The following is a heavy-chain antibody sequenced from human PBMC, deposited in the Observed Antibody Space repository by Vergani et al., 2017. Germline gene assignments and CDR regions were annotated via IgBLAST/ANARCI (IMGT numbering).Heavy chain of an antibody. CDR2: INHSGST. D-gene: IGHD2-2*01. J-gene: IGHJ6*03. V-gene: IGHV4-34*01. CDR3: ARGWTKLGYCSSTSCYYYYIDV. Sequence: QVQLQQWGAGLLKPSETLSLTCAVYGGSFSGYYWSWIRQPPGKGLEWIGEINHSGSTNYNPSLKSRVTISVDTSKNQFSLKLSSVTAADTAVYYCARGWTKLGYCSSTSCYYYYIDVWGKGTTVTVSS. CDR1: GGSFSGYY.